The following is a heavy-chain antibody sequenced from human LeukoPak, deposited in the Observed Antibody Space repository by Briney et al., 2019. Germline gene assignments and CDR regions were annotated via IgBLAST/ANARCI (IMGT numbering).Heavy chain of an antibody. J-gene: IGHJ4*02. V-gene: IGHV3-23*01. CDR2: MSASTGNT. Sequence: QAGGSLRLSCTASGFTFNTYAMGWVRQAPGKGLEWVSAMSASTGNTYYADSVKGRFTISRDNSKNTLFLQMNSLRAEDTAVYYCARVSIFGVVIPPDFWGQGTLVTVSS. D-gene: IGHD3-3*02. CDR3: ARVSIFGVVIPPDF. CDR1: GFTFNTYA.